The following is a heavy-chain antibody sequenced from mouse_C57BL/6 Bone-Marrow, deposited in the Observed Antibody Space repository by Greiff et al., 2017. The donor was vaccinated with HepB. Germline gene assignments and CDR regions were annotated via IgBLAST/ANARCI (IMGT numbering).Heavy chain of an antibody. V-gene: IGHV14-4*01. D-gene: IGHD1-1*01. CDR3: TTLFITTVLASGD. J-gene: IGHJ2*01. Sequence: VQLQQSGAELVRPGASVKLSCTASGFNIKDDYMHWVKQRPEQGLEWIGWIDPENGDTEYASKFQGKASLTADTSSNTAYRQLSSLTSEDTAVYCYTTLFITTVLASGDWGKGTTLTVSS. CDR1: GFNIKDDY. CDR2: IDPENGDT.